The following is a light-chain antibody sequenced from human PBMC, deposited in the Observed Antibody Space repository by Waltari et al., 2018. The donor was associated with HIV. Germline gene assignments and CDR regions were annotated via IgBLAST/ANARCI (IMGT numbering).Light chain of an antibody. CDR1: QSVSSSL. CDR2: GAS. V-gene: IGKV3-20*01. CDR3: QHYRSSQGFT. Sequence: EIVLMQSPGTLSLSPGERATLSCRATQSVSSSLLAWYQQKPGQAPRLLIYGASTRATGIPDRFSGSGSVTDFTLTISRLEPEDFAVYYCQHYRSSQGFTFGPGTKVDI. J-gene: IGKJ3*01.